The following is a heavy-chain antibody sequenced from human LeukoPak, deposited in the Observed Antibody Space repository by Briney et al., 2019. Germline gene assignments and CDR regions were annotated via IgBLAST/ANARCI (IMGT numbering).Heavy chain of an antibody. V-gene: IGHV4-59*10. Sequence: SETLSLTCAVYGGSFSSYYWSWIRQPAGKGLEWIGRIYTSGSTNYNPSLKSRVTMSVDTSKNQFSLKLSSVTAADTAVYYCASTSIAAAGGYYYGMDVWGQGTTVTVSS. CDR3: ASTSIAAAGGYYYGMDV. CDR2: IYTSGST. D-gene: IGHD6-13*01. J-gene: IGHJ6*02. CDR1: GGSFSSYY.